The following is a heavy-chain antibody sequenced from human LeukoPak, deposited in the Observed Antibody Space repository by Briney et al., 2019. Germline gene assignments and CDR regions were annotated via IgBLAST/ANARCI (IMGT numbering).Heavy chain of an antibody. Sequence: SETLSLTCSVSDGSINGYYWNWIRQPPGGGLEWIGCIHPSGSAHYNPSLKNRVTISLDTSSNRFFLNINSVAAADTAPYYCARGIDAYKVAYWGQGTLVTASS. J-gene: IGHJ4*02. V-gene: IGHV4-4*07. D-gene: IGHD5-24*01. CDR2: IHPSGSA. CDR1: DGSINGYY. CDR3: ARGIDAYKVAY.